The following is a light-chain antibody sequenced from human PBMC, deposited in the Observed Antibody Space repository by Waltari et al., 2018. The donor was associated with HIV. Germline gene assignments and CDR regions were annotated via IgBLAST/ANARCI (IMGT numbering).Light chain of an antibody. Sequence: IVMPQSPATLSVSPGERATLSCRASQNVSSNLAWYQQNPGQAPRLLIDGASTRATGIPARFSGSGSGTEFTLTISSLQSEEFAVYYWQQYNNWPRTFGQGTKVEIK. V-gene: IGKV3-15*01. J-gene: IGKJ1*01. CDR3: QQYNNWPRT. CDR1: QNVSSN. CDR2: GAS.